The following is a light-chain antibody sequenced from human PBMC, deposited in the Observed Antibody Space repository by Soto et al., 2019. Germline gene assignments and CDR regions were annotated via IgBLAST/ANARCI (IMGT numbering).Light chain of an antibody. J-gene: IGKJ1*01. CDR2: GAS. CDR3: QQYGSSGT. V-gene: IGKV3-20*01. Sequence: ELVLTQSPGPLSLSPGERATLSCRASQSVSSSYLAWYQQKPGQAPRLLIYGASSRATGIPDRFSGSGSGTDFTLTISRLEPEDFAVYYCQQYGSSGTFGQGTKVDIK. CDR1: QSVSSSY.